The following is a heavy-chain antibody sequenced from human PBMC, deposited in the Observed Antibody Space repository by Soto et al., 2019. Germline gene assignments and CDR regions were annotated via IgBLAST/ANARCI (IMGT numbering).Heavy chain of an antibody. J-gene: IGHJ4*02. V-gene: IGHV4-30-2*01. CDR3: ARGCKNDFWSGYYFDY. CDR2: IYHSGST. Sequence: QLQLQESGSGLVKPSQTLSLTCAVSGGSISSGGYSWSWIRQPPGKGLEWIGYIYHSGSTYYNPSLKSRVTISVDRSKNQFSLKLSSVTAADTAVYYCARGCKNDFWSGYYFDYWGQGTLVTVSS. D-gene: IGHD3-3*01. CDR1: GGSISSGGYS.